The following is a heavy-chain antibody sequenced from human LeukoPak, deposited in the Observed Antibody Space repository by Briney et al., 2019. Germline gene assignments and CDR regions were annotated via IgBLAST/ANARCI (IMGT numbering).Heavy chain of an antibody. Sequence: GGSLRLSCAASGFTFDDYAMHWVRQAPGKGLEWVSGISWNSGSTSYADSVKGRFTISRDNAKNTLYLQMNSLRAEDTAVYYCARESQYDIWSPGAFDYWGQGTLVTVSS. CDR1: GFTFDDYA. CDR3: ARESQYDIWSPGAFDY. V-gene: IGHV3-9*01. D-gene: IGHD3-9*01. CDR2: ISWNSGST. J-gene: IGHJ4*02.